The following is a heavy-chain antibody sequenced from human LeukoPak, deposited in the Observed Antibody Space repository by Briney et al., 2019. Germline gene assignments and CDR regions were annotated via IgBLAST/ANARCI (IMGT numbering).Heavy chain of an antibody. D-gene: IGHD3-3*01. V-gene: IGHV3-48*03. CDR3: ARDSRYNTHYYYGMDD. J-gene: IGHJ6*02. CDR2: VSKSGDSI. Sequence: GGSLRLSCAASGFTFSSYEMNWVRQAPGKGLEWVSYVSKSGDSIYYADSVKGRFTISRDNAKNSLYLQMNSLRAEDTAVYYCARDSRYNTHYYYGMDDWGQGTTVTVSS. CDR1: GFTFSSYE.